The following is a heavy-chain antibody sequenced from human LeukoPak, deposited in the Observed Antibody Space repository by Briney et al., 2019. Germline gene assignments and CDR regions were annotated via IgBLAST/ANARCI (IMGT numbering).Heavy chain of an antibody. V-gene: IGHV4-4*09. Sequence: SETLSLTCTVSGGSIRSYYWSWIRRPPGKGLEWIGHIYIRGTTDYNPSLKSRVTMSIDTSKNQFSLKLSSVTAADTAVYYCARLENVDWFDPWGQGTLVIVSS. CDR3: ARLENVDWFDP. CDR2: IYIRGTT. J-gene: IGHJ5*02. CDR1: GGSIRSYY. D-gene: IGHD1-1*01.